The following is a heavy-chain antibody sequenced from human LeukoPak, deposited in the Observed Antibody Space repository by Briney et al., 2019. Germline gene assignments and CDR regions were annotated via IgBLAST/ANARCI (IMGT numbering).Heavy chain of an antibody. CDR3: AVRPGYCSSTSCVDWFDP. J-gene: IGHJ5*02. D-gene: IGHD2-2*01. CDR1: GGSFSGYY. Sequence: PSETLSLTCAVYGGSFSGYYWSWIRQPPGKGLEWIGEINHSGSTNYNPSLKSRVTTSVDTSKNQFSLKLSSVTAADTAVYYCAVRPGYCSSTSCVDWFDPWGQGTLVTVSS. V-gene: IGHV4-34*01. CDR2: INHSGST.